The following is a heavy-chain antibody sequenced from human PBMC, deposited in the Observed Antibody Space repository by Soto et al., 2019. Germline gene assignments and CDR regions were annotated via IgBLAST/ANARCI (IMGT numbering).Heavy chain of an antibody. CDR3: ARDGYYYGMDV. V-gene: IGHV3-33*01. CDR2: IWYDGSNK. CDR1: GFTFSSYG. Sequence: GGSLRLSCAASGFTFSSYGMHWVRQAPGKGLEWVALIWYDGSNKYYADSVKGRFTISRVNSKNTLYLQMNSLRAEDTAMYYCARDGYYYGMDVWGQGTTVTVSS. J-gene: IGHJ6*02.